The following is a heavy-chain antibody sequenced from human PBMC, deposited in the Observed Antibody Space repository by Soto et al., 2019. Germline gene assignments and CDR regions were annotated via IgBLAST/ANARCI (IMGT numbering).Heavy chain of an antibody. CDR3: AKDWGWELPFDY. CDR2: ISGSGGST. J-gene: IGHJ4*02. V-gene: IGHV3-23*01. Sequence: EVQLLESGGGWVQPGGSLRLSCAASGYTFSSYAMSWVRQAPGKGLEWVSAISGSGGSTYYADSVKGRFTISRDNSKNTLYLQMNSLRAEDTAVYYCAKDWGWELPFDYWGQGTLVTVSS. D-gene: IGHD2-15*01. CDR1: GYTFSSYA.